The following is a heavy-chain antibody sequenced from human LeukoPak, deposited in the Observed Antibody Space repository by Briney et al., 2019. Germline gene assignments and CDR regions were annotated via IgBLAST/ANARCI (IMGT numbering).Heavy chain of an antibody. Sequence: GGSLRLSCAASGFTFSTYAMSWVRQAPGKGLEWVSGISGGGESTYYADSVKGRLTISRDNSKKTLYLQMNSLGADDTAVYYCAKERSSRWYVNSLDYWGQGTLVTVSS. V-gene: IGHV3-23*01. CDR3: AKERSSRWYVNSLDY. CDR2: ISGGGEST. J-gene: IGHJ4*02. D-gene: IGHD6-13*01. CDR1: GFTFSTYA.